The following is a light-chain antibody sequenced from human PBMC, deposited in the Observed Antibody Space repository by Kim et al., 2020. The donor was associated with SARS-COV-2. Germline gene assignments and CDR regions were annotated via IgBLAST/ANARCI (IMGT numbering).Light chain of an antibody. CDR3: QVWDRSSDHPV. J-gene: IGLJ3*02. CDR1: NIGSKS. V-gene: IGLV3-21*04. Sequence: SYELTQPPSVSVAPRKTARITCGGNNIGSKSVHWYQQKPGQAPVLVIYYDSDRPSGIPERFSGSNSGNTATLTISRVEAGDEADYYCQVWDRSSDHPVFG. CDR2: YDS.